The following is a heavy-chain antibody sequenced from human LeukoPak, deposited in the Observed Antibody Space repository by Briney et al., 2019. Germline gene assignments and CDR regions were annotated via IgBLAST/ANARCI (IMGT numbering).Heavy chain of an antibody. CDR1: GGSIRSYD. CDR3: ARGGYSYGLRFDY. Sequence: PSETLSLTCTVSGGSIRSYDWSWTGQPAGKGLEWIGRIYTSGSTNYNPSLKSRVTISVDKSKNQFSLKLSSVTAADTAVYYCARGGYSYGLRFDYWGQGTLVTVSS. CDR2: IYTSGST. V-gene: IGHV4-4*07. J-gene: IGHJ4*02. D-gene: IGHD5-18*01.